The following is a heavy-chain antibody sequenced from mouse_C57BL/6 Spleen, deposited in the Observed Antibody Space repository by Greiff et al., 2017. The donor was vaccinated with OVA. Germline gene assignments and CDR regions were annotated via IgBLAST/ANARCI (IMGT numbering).Heavy chain of an antibody. D-gene: IGHD1-1*01. J-gene: IGHJ1*03. V-gene: IGHV1-18*01. CDR3: ARWDYYYGSSYWYFDV. CDR1: GYTFTDYN. Sequence: VQLQQSGPELVKPGASVKIPCKASGYTFTDYNMDWVKQSHGKSLEWIGDINPNNGGTIYNQKFKGKATLTVDKSSSTAYMELRSLTSEDTAVYYCARWDYYYGSSYWYFDVWGTGTTVTVSS. CDR2: INPNNGGT.